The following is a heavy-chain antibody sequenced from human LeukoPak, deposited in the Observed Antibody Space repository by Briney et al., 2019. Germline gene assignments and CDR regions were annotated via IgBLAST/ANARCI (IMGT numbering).Heavy chain of an antibody. V-gene: IGHV3-66*01. CDR3: ARTEFVARGAPFDY. Sequence: PGGSLRLSCAASGFTVSSNYMSWVRQAPGKGLEWVSVIYSGGSTYYADSVKGRFTISRDNSKNTLYLQMNSLRAEDTAVYYCARTEFVARGAPFDYWGQGTLVTVSS. CDR1: GFTVSSNY. CDR2: IYSGGST. D-gene: IGHD3-10*01. J-gene: IGHJ4*02.